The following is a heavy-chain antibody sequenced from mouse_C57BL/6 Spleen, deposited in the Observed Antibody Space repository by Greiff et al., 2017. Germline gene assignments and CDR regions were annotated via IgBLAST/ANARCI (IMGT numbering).Heavy chain of an antibody. CDR1: GFTFSSYG. D-gene: IGHD2-4*01. J-gene: IGHJ2*01. Sequence: EVQLVESGGDLVKPGGSLKLSCAASGFTFSSYGMSWVRQTPDKRLEWVATLRSGGSYTYYPDSVKGRFTISRDNAKNTLYLQMSSLKSEDTAMYYCARRGMDYDEDFDYWGQGTTLTVSS. CDR3: ARRGMDYDEDFDY. CDR2: LRSGGSYT. V-gene: IGHV5-6*01.